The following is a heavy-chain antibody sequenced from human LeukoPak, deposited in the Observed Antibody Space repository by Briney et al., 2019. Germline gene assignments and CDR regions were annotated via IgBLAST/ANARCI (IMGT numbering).Heavy chain of an antibody. Sequence: PGGSLRLSCTGSGFTFGDHAMSWVRQAPGKGLEWVGFIRSKAYGGTTEYAASVKGRFTIPRDDSKSIAYLQMNSLKTEDTAVYYCTRDRYSSSPYYFDYWGQGTLVTVSS. CDR1: GFTFGDHA. CDR2: IRSKAYGGTT. CDR3: TRDRYSSSPYYFDY. J-gene: IGHJ4*02. V-gene: IGHV3-49*04. D-gene: IGHD6-13*01.